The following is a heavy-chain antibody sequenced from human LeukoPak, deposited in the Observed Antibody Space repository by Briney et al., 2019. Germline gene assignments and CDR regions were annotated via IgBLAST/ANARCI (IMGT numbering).Heavy chain of an antibody. Sequence: GASVKVSCKASGYTFTSYGISWVRQAPGQGLEWMGWISAYNGNTNYAQKLQGRVTMTTDTSTSTAYMELSSLRSEDTAVYYCARGNRRHYYDSSGYYPNWGQGTLVTVSS. CDR3: ARGNRRHYYDSSGYYPN. CDR2: ISAYNGNT. D-gene: IGHD3-22*01. CDR1: GYTFTSYG. J-gene: IGHJ4*02. V-gene: IGHV1-18*01.